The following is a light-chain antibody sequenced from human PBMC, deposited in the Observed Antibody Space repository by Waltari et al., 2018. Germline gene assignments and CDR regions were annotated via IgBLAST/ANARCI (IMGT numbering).Light chain of an antibody. Sequence: QSVLTQPPSASGTPGQRVSISCSGATSNIGRNTVNWYQQFPGPAPRHPIYRNTLRPSGVPDRFSASKSGTSASLASSGLQSEDEAYYYGAAWDDSLNVWLFGGGTRLTVL. V-gene: IGLV1-44*01. CDR1: TSNIGRNT. CDR3: AAWDDSLNVWL. J-gene: IGLJ3*02. CDR2: RNT.